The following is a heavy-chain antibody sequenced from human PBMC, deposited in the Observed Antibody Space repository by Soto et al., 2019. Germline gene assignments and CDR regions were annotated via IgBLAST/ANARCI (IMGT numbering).Heavy chain of an antibody. Sequence: EVPLVESGGGLVQPGGSLRLSCAASGFTFSSYWMHWVRQAPGKGLVWVSRINSDGSSTSYADSVKGRFTISRDNAKDTLYLQMNSLRAEDTAVYYCATLGGSIAAADYNWFDPWGQGTLVTVSS. J-gene: IGHJ5*02. D-gene: IGHD6-13*01. V-gene: IGHV3-74*01. CDR1: GFTFSSYW. CDR2: INSDGSST. CDR3: ATLGGSIAAADYNWFDP.